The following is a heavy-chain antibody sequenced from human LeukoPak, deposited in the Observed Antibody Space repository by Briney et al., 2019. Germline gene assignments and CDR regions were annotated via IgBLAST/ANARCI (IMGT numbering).Heavy chain of an antibody. V-gene: IGHV3-23*01. CDR3: AREERFTLVRGVVSSAPFDY. CDR1: GFTLNSYA. Sequence: GESLRLSCAVSGFTLNSYAMTWVRQAPGKGLEWVSFISGNGVSTYYADSVKGRFTISRDNSKNTLYLQMNSLRAEDTAVYYCAREERFTLVRGVVSSAPFDYWGQGSLVTVSS. CDR2: ISGNGVST. D-gene: IGHD3-10*01. J-gene: IGHJ4*02.